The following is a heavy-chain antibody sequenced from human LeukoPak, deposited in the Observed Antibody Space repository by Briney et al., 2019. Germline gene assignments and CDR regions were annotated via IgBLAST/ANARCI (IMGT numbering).Heavy chain of an antibody. J-gene: IGHJ4*02. Sequence: PSQTLSLTCAISGDSVSSKSAAWNWIRQSPSGGLEWLGRTYYRSKWNNDYAVSVRGRITINPDTSKNQFSLLLNSVTPEDTAMYYCARYSGLGVPDYWGQGTLVTVSS. CDR3: ARYSGLGVPDY. CDR2: TYYRSKWNN. D-gene: IGHD2-21*01. V-gene: IGHV6-1*01. CDR1: GDSVSSKSAA.